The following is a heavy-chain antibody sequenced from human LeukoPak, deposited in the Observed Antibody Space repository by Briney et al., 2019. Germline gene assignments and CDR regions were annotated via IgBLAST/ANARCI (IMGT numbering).Heavy chain of an antibody. CDR2: IIPIFGTA. V-gene: IGHV1-69*05. CDR3: ARGTVCESDPCYYYYMDV. CDR1: GGTFSSYA. J-gene: IGHJ6*03. Sequence: GASVKVSCKASGGTFSSYAISWVRQAPGQGLEWMGRIIPIFGTANYAQKFQGRVTITTDESTSTFYMELSSLRSEDTAVYYCARGTVCESDPCYYYYMDVWGKGTTVTVSS. D-gene: IGHD3-10*01.